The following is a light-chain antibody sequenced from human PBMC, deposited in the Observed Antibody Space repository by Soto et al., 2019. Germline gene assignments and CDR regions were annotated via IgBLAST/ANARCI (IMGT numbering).Light chain of an antibody. CDR2: DVT. CDR3: SSYTRSGIPGVL. CDR1: SSDIGDYNY. Sequence: QSALTQPASVSGSPGQSITISCTGASSDIGDYNYVSWYQQHSGKAPKLMIYDVTNRPSGVSNRFSGSKSGNTASLTISGLQAEDEADYYCSSYTRSGIPGVLFGGGTKLTVL. J-gene: IGLJ2*01. V-gene: IGLV2-14*03.